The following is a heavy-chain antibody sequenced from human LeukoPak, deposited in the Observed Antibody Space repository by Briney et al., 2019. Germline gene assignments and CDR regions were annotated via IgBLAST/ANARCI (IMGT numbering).Heavy chain of an antibody. Sequence: ASVKVSCKTSGYTFSSYYMHWVRQAPGQGLEWMGMINPSGGSTTYAQKFQGRVTMTRDTSTSTVYMELSSLRSEETAVYYCARGGYCSGNSCYPDFDYWGQGTLVTVSS. CDR1: GYTFSSYY. J-gene: IGHJ4*02. CDR2: INPSGGST. D-gene: IGHD2-15*01. V-gene: IGHV1-46*01. CDR3: ARGGYCSGNSCYPDFDY.